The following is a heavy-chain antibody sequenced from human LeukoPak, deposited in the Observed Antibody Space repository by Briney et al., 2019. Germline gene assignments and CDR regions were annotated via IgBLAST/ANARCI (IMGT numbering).Heavy chain of an antibody. Sequence: PGESLEISCKASGYSFTTYWIGWVRQVPGKGLEWMGIMFPGNSDTRYSPSFQGQVSMSADKSINTAYLQWSSLKASDTAIYYCARRLTDLEYTWFDPWGQGTLVTVSS. CDR1: GYSFTTYW. CDR3: ARRLTDLEYTWFDP. CDR2: MFPGNSDT. V-gene: IGHV5-51*01. J-gene: IGHJ5*02. D-gene: IGHD3-3*01.